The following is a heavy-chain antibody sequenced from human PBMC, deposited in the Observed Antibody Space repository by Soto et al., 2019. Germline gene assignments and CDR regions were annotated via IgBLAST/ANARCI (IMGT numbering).Heavy chain of an antibody. J-gene: IGHJ4*02. CDR3: ARSTIAAADLFKY. CDR2: IYYGGST. Sequence: TSETLSLTCTVSGGSICSGGYYWSWIRQHPGKGLEWIGYIYYGGSTYYNPSLKSRVTTSLDTSKNQFSLKLSSVTAADTAVYYCARSTIAAADLFKYWGQGTLVTVSS. D-gene: IGHD6-13*01. CDR1: GGSICSGGYY. V-gene: IGHV4-31*03.